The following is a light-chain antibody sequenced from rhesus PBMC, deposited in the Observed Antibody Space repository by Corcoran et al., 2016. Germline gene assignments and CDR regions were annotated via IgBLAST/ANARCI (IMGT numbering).Light chain of an antibody. Sequence: DIQMTQSPSSLSASVGDTVTITWRASQGISSYLNWFQQKPGKAPKLLFYAASSLESGVPSRVSGSGSGIEFTLTLTRLQPDDFAAYYGLQHNTYPRTFGQGTKVEIK. CDR3: LQHNTYPRT. V-gene: IGKV1-28*01. CDR1: QGISSY. CDR2: AAS. J-gene: IGKJ1*01.